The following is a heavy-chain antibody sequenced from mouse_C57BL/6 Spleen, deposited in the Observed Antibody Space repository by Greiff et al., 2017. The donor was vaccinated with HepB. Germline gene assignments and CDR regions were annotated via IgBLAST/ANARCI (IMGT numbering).Heavy chain of an antibody. V-gene: IGHV1-18*01. Sequence: VHVKQSGPELVKPGASVKIPCKASGYTFTDYNMDWVKQSHGKSLEWIGDINPNNGGTIYNQKFKGKATLTVDKSSSTAYMELRSLTSEDTAVYYCARWNWDENYFDYWGQGTTLTVSS. CDR2: INPNNGGT. CDR1: GYTFTDYN. J-gene: IGHJ2*01. D-gene: IGHD4-1*01. CDR3: ARWNWDENYFDY.